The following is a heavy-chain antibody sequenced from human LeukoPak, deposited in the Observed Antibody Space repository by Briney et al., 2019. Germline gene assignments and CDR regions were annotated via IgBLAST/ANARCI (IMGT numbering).Heavy chain of an antibody. Sequence: GGSLRLSCAASGFTFSSYSMNWVRQAPGKGLEWVSAISGSGGSTYYADSVKGRFTISRDNSKNTLYLQMNSLRAEDTAVYYCAKEHGVFSWSFDYWGQGTLVTVSS. CDR1: GFTFSSYS. CDR2: ISGSGGST. CDR3: AKEHGVFSWSFDY. D-gene: IGHD2-8*01. J-gene: IGHJ4*02. V-gene: IGHV3-23*01.